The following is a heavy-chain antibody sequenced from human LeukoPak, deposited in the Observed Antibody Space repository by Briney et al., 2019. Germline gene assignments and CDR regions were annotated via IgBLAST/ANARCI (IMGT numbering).Heavy chain of an antibody. D-gene: IGHD1-26*01. J-gene: IGHJ3*02. CDR3: ARVVSGRYDI. V-gene: IGHV4-59*01. CDR1: GGPISDYY. Sequence: SETLSLTCTVSGGPISDYYWSWIRQPPGKGLEWIGYIYYSGSTNYNPSLKSRVTISVDTSKNQFSLKLSSVTAADTAVYYCARVVSGRYDIWGQGTMVTVSS. CDR2: IYYSGST.